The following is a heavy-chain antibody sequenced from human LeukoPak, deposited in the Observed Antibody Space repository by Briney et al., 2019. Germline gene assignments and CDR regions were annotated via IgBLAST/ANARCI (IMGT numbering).Heavy chain of an antibody. Sequence: SETLSLTCSVSGGSISSHSWSWIRQPPGKGLEWIAYIYYSGNSNSNPSLKSRVTMSVDTSKNQFSLKLSSVTAADTAVYYCARGRDWFDPWGQGTLVTVSS. CDR1: GGSISSHS. CDR3: ARGRDWFDP. CDR2: IYYSGNS. J-gene: IGHJ5*02. V-gene: IGHV4-59*11.